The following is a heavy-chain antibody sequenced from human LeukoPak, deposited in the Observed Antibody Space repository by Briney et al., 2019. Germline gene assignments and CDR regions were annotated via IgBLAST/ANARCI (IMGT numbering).Heavy chain of an antibody. J-gene: IGHJ4*02. CDR2: INLNNGGT. D-gene: IGHD5-24*01. Sequence: ASVKVSCKASGYSFTDYHMYWVRQAPGQGLEWMGWINLNNGGTNFAQKFQGRVTMTRDVSISTAYMELSSLRSDDTAVYYCARGEGYNPNRYPNDYWGQGTLVTVFS. CDR3: ARGEGYNPNRYPNDY. V-gene: IGHV1-2*02. CDR1: GYSFTDYH.